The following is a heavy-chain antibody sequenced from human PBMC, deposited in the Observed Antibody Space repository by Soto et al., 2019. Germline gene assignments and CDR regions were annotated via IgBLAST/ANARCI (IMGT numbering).Heavy chain of an antibody. CDR3: ARDHLGRQRVVAADYYYGMDV. CDR1: GFTFIDYY. CDR2: ISSSGSTI. J-gene: IGHJ6*02. Sequence: GGSLRLACAASGFTFIDYYMRWIRQAPGKGLEWVSYISSSGSTIYYADSVKGRFTISRDNAKNSLYLQMNSLRAEDTAVYYCARDHLGRQRVVAADYYYGMDVWGQGTTVTVSS. V-gene: IGHV3-11*01. D-gene: IGHD2-15*01.